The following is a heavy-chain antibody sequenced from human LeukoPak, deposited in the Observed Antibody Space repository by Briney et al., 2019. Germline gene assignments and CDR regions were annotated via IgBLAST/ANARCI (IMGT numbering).Heavy chain of an antibody. CDR3: ARGGDYDSRVYYYYMDV. CDR1: GYTFTSDD. D-gene: IGHD4-17*01. CDR2: MNPNSGNT. J-gene: IGHJ6*03. V-gene: IGHV1-8*01. Sequence: ASVKVSCKXSGYTFTSDDINWVRQATGQGLEWMGRMNPNSGNTGYAQKFQGRVTMTRNTSISTAYMELSSLRSEDTAVYYCARGGDYDSRVYYYYMDVWGKGTTVTVSS.